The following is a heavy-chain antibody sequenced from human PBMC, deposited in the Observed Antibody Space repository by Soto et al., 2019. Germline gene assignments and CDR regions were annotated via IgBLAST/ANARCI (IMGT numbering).Heavy chain of an antibody. Sequence: SETLSLTCAVYGGSFSGYYWSWIRQPPGKGLEWIGEINHSGSTNYNPSLKSRVTISVDTSKNQFSLKLSSVTAADTAVYYCARTMVRGVITRYYFDYWGQGTLVTVSS. CDR3: ARTMVRGVITRYYFDY. J-gene: IGHJ4*02. CDR1: GGSFSGYY. D-gene: IGHD3-10*01. CDR2: INHSGST. V-gene: IGHV4-34*01.